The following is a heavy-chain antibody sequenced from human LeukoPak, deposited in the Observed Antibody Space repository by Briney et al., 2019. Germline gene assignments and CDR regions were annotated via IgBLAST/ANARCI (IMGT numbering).Heavy chain of an antibody. V-gene: IGHV3-30*03. J-gene: IGHJ4*02. CDR1: GFAFNTYG. CDR3: ARGGGSGWYNFDY. Sequence: GGSLRLSCAASGFAFNTYGMHWVRQAPGKGLEWVAAISYDGSNKYYADSVKGRFTISRDNSKNTLYLQMNSLRPEDTAFYYCARGGGSGWYNFDYWGQGTLVIVSS. CDR2: ISYDGSNK. D-gene: IGHD6-19*01.